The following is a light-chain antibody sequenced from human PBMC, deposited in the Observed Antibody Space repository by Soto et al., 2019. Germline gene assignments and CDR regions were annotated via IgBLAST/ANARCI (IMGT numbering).Light chain of an antibody. V-gene: IGKV3-11*01. J-gene: IGKJ4*01. CDR1: QTVSSS. CDR3: QQHINWPLT. CDR2: EAS. Sequence: IALTQSPDTLSLSPGERATLSCRASQTVSSSLAWYQQKPGQAPRLLIYEASNRATGIPARFSGSGSGADFTLTISSLEPEDFALYYCQQHINWPLTFGGGTKVDIK.